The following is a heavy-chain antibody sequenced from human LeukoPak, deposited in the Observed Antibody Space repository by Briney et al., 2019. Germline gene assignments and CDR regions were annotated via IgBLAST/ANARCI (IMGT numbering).Heavy chain of an antibody. CDR2: ISGSGGST. CDR1: GFTFSSYA. D-gene: IGHD1-26*01. J-gene: IGHJ4*02. V-gene: IGHV3-23*01. CDR3: AKGGPTGSNYFDF. Sequence: GGSLRLSCAASGFTFSSYAMSWVRQAPGKGLEWVSAISGSGGSTYYADSVKGRFTVSRDNSKTTLYLQMNSLRADDTAVYYCAKGGPTGSNYFDFWGQGTLVTVSS.